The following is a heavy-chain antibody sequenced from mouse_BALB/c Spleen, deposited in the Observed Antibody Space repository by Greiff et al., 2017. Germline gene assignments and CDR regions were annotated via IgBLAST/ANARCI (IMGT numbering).Heavy chain of an antibody. J-gene: IGHJ3*01. CDR2: INPRNGRT. CDR1: GYTFTSYW. V-gene: IGHV1S81*02. CDR3: ARTDPAWIDY. Sequence: QVQLQQSGAELVKPGASVKLSCKASGYTFTSYWMHWVKQRPGQGLEWIGGINPRNGRTNYNEKFKGKATLTVDKSSSTAYMQLSSLTSEDSAVYYCARTDPAWIDYWGQGTLVTVSA.